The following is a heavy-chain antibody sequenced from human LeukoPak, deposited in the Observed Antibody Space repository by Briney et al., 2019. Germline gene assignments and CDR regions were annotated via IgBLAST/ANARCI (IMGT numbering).Heavy chain of an antibody. CDR1: GGSISSSSYY. Sequence: SETLSLTRTVSGGSISSSSYYWGWIRQPPGKGLEWIGTIYYSGSTYYNPSLKSRVTISVDTSKNQFSLKLSSVTAADTAVYYCASVLGISAFDIWGQGTMVTVSS. CDR2: IYYSGST. V-gene: IGHV4-39*01. D-gene: IGHD7-27*01. CDR3: ASVLGISAFDI. J-gene: IGHJ3*02.